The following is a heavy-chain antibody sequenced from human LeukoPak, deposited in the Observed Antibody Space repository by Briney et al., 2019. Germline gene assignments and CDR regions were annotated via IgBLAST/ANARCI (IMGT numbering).Heavy chain of an antibody. V-gene: IGHV3-66*01. CDR2: IYSGGST. CDR1: GFTVSTNY. Sequence: GGSLRPSCAASGFTVSTNYMSWVRQAPGKGLEWVSVIYSGGSTSYADSVKGRFTISRDNSKNTLYVQMNNVRAEDTAVYYCARDSSSGWQHDYWGQGTLVTVSS. CDR3: ARDSSSGWQHDY. D-gene: IGHD6-19*01. J-gene: IGHJ4*02.